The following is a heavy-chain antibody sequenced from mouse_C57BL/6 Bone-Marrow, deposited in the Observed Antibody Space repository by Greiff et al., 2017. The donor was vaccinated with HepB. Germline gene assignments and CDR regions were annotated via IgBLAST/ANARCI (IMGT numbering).Heavy chain of an antibody. Sequence: QVQLQQPGAALVKPGASVKMSCKASGYTFTSYWIPWVKQRPGQGLEWIGDIYPGSGSTNYNEKFKSKATLTVDTSSSTAYMQLSSLTYEYAAVYYCARRLRDYFDCWGKSTTLTVSS. CDR2: IYPGSGST. V-gene: IGHV1-55*01. CDR1: GYTFTSYW. CDR3: ARRLRDYFDC. D-gene: IGHD1-1*01. J-gene: IGHJ2*01.